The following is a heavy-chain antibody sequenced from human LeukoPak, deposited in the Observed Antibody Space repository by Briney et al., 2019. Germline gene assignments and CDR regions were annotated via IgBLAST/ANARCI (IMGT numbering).Heavy chain of an antibody. D-gene: IGHD6-13*01. CDR1: GGSISSYY. CDR3: ARTYSSRWYPPLDY. Sequence: SETLSLTCTVSGGSISSYYWSWIRQPPGKGLEWIGRIYTSGSANYNPSLKSRVTMSVDTSKNQFSLKLSSVTAADTAVYYCARTYSSRWYPPLDYWGPGNLVTVSS. V-gene: IGHV4-4*07. CDR2: IYTSGSA. J-gene: IGHJ4*02.